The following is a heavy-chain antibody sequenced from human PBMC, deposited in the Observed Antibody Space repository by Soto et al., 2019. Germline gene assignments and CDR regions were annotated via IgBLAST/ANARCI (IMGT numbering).Heavy chain of an antibody. J-gene: IGHJ4*02. CDR3: ARLQLVQKVIDY. D-gene: IGHD1-1*01. CDR2: IFYSGGT. V-gene: IGHV4-59*12. CDR1: GDSISTYY. Sequence: SETLSLTCTVSGDSISTYYWSWIRQPPGKGLQWIGYIFYSGGTAYNPPLKSRVTISLDMSKKQISLKLSSVTTADTATYFCARLQLVQKVIDYWGQGTLVTVS.